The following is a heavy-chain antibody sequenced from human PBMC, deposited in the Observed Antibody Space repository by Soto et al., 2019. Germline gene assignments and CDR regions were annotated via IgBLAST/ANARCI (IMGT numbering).Heavy chain of an antibody. D-gene: IGHD2-15*01. CDR1: GFTFSMYW. Sequence: EVQLVESGGGLVQPGGSLRLSCAASGFTFSMYWMHWVRQAPGKGLLWVSRINGDGTDTTYADSVKGRFTISRDNAKNTVYLQMNGLRAEDTAVYYCAREVGRGCGSYYLDYWGQETLVTVSS. J-gene: IGHJ4*02. V-gene: IGHV3-74*03. CDR2: INGDGTDT. CDR3: AREVGRGCGSYYLDY.